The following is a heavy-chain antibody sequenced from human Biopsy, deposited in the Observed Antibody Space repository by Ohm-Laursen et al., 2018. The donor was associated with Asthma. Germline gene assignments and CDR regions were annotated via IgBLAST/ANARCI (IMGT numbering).Heavy chain of an antibody. Sequence: GSLRLSCTASGFSFDDCAMHWVRQAPGKGLEWVSVIYSGGSTYYADSVKGRFTISRDSSKNTLFLQMDSLRAEDTAVYYCARQPIAEPGTTFYYYYGMDVWGQGTTVTVSS. V-gene: IGHV3-66*04. CDR2: IYSGGST. J-gene: IGHJ6*02. D-gene: IGHD6-13*01. CDR3: ARQPIAEPGTTFYYYYGMDV. CDR1: GFSFDDCA.